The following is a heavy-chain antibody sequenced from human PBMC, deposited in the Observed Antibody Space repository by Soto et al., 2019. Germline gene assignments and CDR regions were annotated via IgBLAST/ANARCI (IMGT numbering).Heavy chain of an antibody. J-gene: IGHJ5*02. D-gene: IGHD3-10*01. CDR3: ARWGDYYGSGSYHKYNWFDP. Sequence: ASVKVCCKASGYTFTSYGISWVRQDPGQGLEWMGWISAYNGNTNYAQKLQGRVTMTTDTSTSTAYMELRSLRSDDTAVYYCARWGDYYGSGSYHKYNWFDPWGQGTLVTVSS. CDR1: GYTFTSYG. V-gene: IGHV1-18*01. CDR2: ISAYNGNT.